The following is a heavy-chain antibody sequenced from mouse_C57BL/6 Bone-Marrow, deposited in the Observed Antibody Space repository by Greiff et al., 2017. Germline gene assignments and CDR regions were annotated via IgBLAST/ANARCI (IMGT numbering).Heavy chain of an antibody. Sequence: VQLQQSGAELVRPGASVKLSCTASGFNIKDDYMHWVKQRPEQGLEWIGWIDPENGDTEYASKFQGKATITADTSSNTAYLQLSSLTSEDTAVYYCTTATIVTTERWFAYWGQGTLVTVSA. CDR3: TTATIVTTERWFAY. V-gene: IGHV14-4*01. CDR1: GFNIKDDY. CDR2: IDPENGDT. D-gene: IGHD2-5*01. J-gene: IGHJ3*01.